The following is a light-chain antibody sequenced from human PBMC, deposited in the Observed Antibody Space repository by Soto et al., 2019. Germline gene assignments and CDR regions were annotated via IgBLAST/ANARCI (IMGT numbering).Light chain of an antibody. CDR1: QDITKS. V-gene: IGKV1-33*01. CDR3: QQCYTVPYT. CDR2: DAS. Sequence: DIQMTQSPSSLSASVGDRVTITCQASQDITKSLNWYQQQPGTAPKLLIYDASNLQSGVPSRFSGGGSGTDFTLTITSLQPYDLATYFCQQCYTVPYTFGQGTKVEIK. J-gene: IGKJ2*01.